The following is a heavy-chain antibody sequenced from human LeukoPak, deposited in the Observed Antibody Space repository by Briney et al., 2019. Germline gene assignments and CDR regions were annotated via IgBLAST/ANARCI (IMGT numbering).Heavy chain of an antibody. Sequence: SETLSLTCTVSGGSISSSSSYWGWIRQPPGKGLEWIGSIYYSGSTYYNPSLKSRVTISVDTSKNQFSLKLSSVTAADTAVYYCARIVAVVVPAAMGYYYYYMDVWGKGTTVTVSS. V-gene: IGHV4-39*07. CDR1: GGSISSSSSY. J-gene: IGHJ6*03. D-gene: IGHD2-2*01. CDR2: IYYSGST. CDR3: ARIVAVVVPAAMGYYYYYMDV.